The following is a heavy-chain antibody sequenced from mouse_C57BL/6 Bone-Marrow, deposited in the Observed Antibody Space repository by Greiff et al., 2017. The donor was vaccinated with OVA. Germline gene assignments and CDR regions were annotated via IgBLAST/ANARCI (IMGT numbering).Heavy chain of an antibody. D-gene: IGHD3-2*02. J-gene: IGHJ3*01. CDR1: GFNIKDDY. V-gene: IGHV14-4*01. CDR3: TTRTCSSGYWFAY. Sequence: EVQLKESGAELVRPGASVKLSCTASGFNIKDDYMHWVKQRPEQGLEWIGWIDPENGDTEYASKFQGKATITADTSSNTAYLQLSSLTSEDTAVYYCTTRTCSSGYWFAYWGQGTLVTVSA. CDR2: IDPENGDT.